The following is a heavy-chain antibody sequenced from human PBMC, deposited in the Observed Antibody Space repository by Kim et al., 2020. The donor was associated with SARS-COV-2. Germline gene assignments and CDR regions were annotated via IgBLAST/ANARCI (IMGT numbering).Heavy chain of an antibody. V-gene: IGHV3-15*01. Sequence: GGSLRLSCAASGFTFSNAWMSWVRQAPGKGLEWVGRIKSKTDGGTTDYAAPVKGRFTISRDDSKNTLYMQMNSLKTEDTAVYYCTTDPSGYSVDYWGQGTLVTVSS. J-gene: IGHJ4*02. CDR1: GFTFSNAW. D-gene: IGHD6-13*01. CDR2: IKSKTDGGTT. CDR3: TTDPSGYSVDY.